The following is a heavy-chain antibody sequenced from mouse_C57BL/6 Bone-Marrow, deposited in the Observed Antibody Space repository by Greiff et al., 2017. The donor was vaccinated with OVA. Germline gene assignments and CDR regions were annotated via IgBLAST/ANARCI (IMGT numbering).Heavy chain of an antibody. D-gene: IGHD1-1*01. V-gene: IGHV5-17*01. J-gene: IGHJ4*01. CDR3: ALGSSFLYYAMDY. CDR2: ISSGSSTI. Sequence: EVMLVESGGGLVKPGGSLKLSCAASGFTFSDYGMHWVRQAPEKGLEWVAYISSGSSTIYYADTVKGRFTISRDNAKNTLFLQMTSLRSEDTAMYYCALGSSFLYYAMDYWGQGTSVTVSS. CDR1: GFTFSDYG.